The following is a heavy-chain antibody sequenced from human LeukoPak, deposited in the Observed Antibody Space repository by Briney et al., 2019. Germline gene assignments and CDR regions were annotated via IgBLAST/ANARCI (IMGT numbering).Heavy chain of an antibody. CDR1: GFTVSSNY. Sequence: GGSLRLSCAASGFTVSSNYMSWVRQAPGKGLEWVSAIYSGGSTYYADSVKGRFTISRDNSKNTLYLQMNSLRAEGTAVYYCARDFSANYYYMDVWGKGTTVTVSS. CDR3: ARDFSANYYYMDV. V-gene: IGHV3-66*02. J-gene: IGHJ6*03. D-gene: IGHD3-3*01. CDR2: IYSGGST.